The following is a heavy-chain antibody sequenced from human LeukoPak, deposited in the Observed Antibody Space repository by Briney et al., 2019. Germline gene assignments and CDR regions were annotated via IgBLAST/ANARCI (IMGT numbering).Heavy chain of an antibody. D-gene: IGHD2-21*01. CDR3: ARVAGTCGVVCYRLLY. CDR2: MNPNSGNT. J-gene: IGHJ4*02. Sequence: ASVKVSCKASGYTFTTYDINWVRQATGQGLEWLGWMNPNSGNTGYAQKFQGRVTVTRNISITTAHMELTNLRSEDTAVYYCARVAGTCGVVCYRLLYWGKGTLVTVSS. CDR1: GYTFTTYD. V-gene: IGHV1-8*01.